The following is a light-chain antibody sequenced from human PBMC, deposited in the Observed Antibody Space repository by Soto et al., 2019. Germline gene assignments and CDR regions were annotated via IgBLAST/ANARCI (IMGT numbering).Light chain of an antibody. CDR1: QSVSID. CDR2: GAS. V-gene: IGKV3-11*01. J-gene: IGKJ5*01. Sequence: EIVMPQSPDTLSVSPGERATLSCRASQSVSIDLAWYQQTPGQAPRLLIYGASTRATGVPARFSGSGSGTDFTLTISSLEPEDFAVYYCQQRSNWPPNTVGQGTRLEIK. CDR3: QQRSNWPPNT.